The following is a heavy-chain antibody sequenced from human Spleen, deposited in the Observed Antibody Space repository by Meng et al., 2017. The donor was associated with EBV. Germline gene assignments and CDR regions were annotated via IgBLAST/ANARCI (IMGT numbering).Heavy chain of an antibody. Sequence: QVHLVQSGSDVKNPGASVKVSCKASGYTFTTYALNWVRQAPGQGLEWMGWINTNTGNPTYAQGFTGRFVFSLDTSLSTTYLQISSLKAEDTAIYYCARLATSLAATGTAWGQGTLVTVSS. J-gene: IGHJ4*02. CDR2: INTNTGNP. CDR1: GYTFTTYA. CDR3: ARLATSLAATGTA. D-gene: IGHD6-13*01. V-gene: IGHV7-4-1*02.